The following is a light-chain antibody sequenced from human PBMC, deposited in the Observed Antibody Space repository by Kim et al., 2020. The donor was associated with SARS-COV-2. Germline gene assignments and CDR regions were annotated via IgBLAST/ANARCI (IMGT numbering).Light chain of an antibody. CDR2: KAS. CDR3: QQYNSYSWT. V-gene: IGKV1-5*03. CDR1: RSISSW. J-gene: IGKJ1*01. Sequence: PSLGDRVTITSRASRSISSWLAWYQQKPGEAPKRVIYKASSLESGVPSRFSSSGSGTKFTLTISSLQPDDFATYYCQQYNSYSWTFGQGTEVDIK.